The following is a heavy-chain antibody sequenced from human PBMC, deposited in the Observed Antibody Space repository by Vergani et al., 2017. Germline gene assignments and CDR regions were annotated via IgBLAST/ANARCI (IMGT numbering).Heavy chain of an antibody. V-gene: IGHV4-34*01. Sequence: QVQLQQWGAGLLKPSETLSLTCAVYGGSFSGYYWSWIRQPPGKGLEWIGEINHSGSNNYNPSLKSRVTISVDTSKNQFSLKLSSVTAADTAVYYCARVQELYDFWSGYRVRYYYYMDVWGKGTTVTVSS. J-gene: IGHJ6*03. CDR2: INHSGSN. CDR3: ARVQELYDFWSGYRVRYYYYMDV. D-gene: IGHD3-3*01. CDR1: GGSFSGYY.